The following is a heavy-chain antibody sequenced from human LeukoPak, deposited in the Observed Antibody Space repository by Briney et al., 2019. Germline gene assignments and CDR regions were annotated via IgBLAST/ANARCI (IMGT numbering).Heavy chain of an antibody. V-gene: IGHV4-34*01. CDR1: GGSFSGYY. D-gene: IGHD1-26*01. Sequence: SETLSLTCAVYGGSFSGYYWSWIRQPPGKGLEWIGEINHSGSTNYNPSLKSRVTISVDTSKNQFSLKLSSVTAADTAVYYCARGGGGSYYFDYWGQEPWSPSPQ. CDR2: INHSGST. J-gene: IGHJ4*01. CDR3: ARGGGGSYYFDY.